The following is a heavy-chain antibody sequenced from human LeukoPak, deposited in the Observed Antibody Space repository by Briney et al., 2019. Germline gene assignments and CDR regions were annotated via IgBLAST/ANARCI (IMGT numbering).Heavy chain of an antibody. CDR3: ASSEMATIPSFDY. D-gene: IGHD5-12*01. CDR1: GYTFTSYY. J-gene: IGHJ4*02. Sequence: ASVKVSCKASGYTFTSYYLHWVRQAPGQGLEWMGIINPSGGSTSYAQKFQGRVTMTRDTSTSTVYMELSSLRSEDTAVYYCASSEMATIPSFDYWGQGTLVTVSS. CDR2: INPSGGST. V-gene: IGHV1-46*01.